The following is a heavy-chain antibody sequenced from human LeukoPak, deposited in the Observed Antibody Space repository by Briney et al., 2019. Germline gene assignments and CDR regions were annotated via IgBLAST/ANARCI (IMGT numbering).Heavy chain of an antibody. J-gene: IGHJ4*02. D-gene: IGHD3-10*01. CDR2: ISAYNSNT. V-gene: IGHV1-18*01. CDR1: GYTFTSYG. Sequence: ASVTVSCTASGYTFTSYGISWVRQAHGPGLEWMGWISAYNSNTNYAQKLQGRVTMTTDTSTSTAYMELRSLRSDDTAVYYCARYMVRGDPFDYWGQGTLVTVSS. CDR3: ARYMVRGDPFDY.